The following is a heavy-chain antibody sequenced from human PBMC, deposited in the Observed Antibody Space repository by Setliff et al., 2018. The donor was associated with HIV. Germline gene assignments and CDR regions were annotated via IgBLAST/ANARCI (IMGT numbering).Heavy chain of an antibody. CDR1: GDSISNSNYY. CDR3: ARDHPKWNPFDY. D-gene: IGHD1-20*01. CDR2: IYYTGST. V-gene: IGHV4-39*07. J-gene: IGHJ4*02. Sequence: PSETLSLTCTVYGDSISNSNYYWGWIRQAPGKGLEWIGSIYYTGSTDYNPSLRSRVTLSVDTSKNQFSLKVRSVTAADTALYYCARDHPKWNPFDYWGQGTLVTVSS.